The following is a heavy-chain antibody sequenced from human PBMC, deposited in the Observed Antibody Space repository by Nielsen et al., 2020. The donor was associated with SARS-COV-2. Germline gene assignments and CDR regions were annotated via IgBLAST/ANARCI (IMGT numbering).Heavy chain of an antibody. CDR3: AREGRDDSGTERRGMDV. CDR2: IYPGDSDT. V-gene: IGHV5-51*01. J-gene: IGHJ6*02. CDR1: GYTFTTYW. D-gene: IGHD3-10*01. Sequence: GGSLRLSCNTSGYTFTTYWIGWVRQMPGKGLEGMGIIYPGDSDTRYSPSFQGQVTISADKSISTTYLQWRSLKASDTAMYYCAREGRDDSGTERRGMDVWGRGTTVTVSS.